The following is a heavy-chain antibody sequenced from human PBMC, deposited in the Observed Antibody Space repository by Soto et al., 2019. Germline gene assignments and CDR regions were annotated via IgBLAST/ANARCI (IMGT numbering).Heavy chain of an antibody. D-gene: IGHD3-10*01. CDR3: ARHRPGVDLFDY. Sequence: QVQLVQSGAEVKKPGSSVNVYCKASGGTFSSYTISWVRQAPGQGLKWIGRIIPILGIANYPQKFQSRVTITADKSTSTAYGELSRLSAEDTAVYSCARHRPGVDLFDYCGQGTLVTVSS. V-gene: IGHV1-69*02. J-gene: IGHJ4*02. CDR2: IIPILGIA. CDR1: GGTFSSYT.